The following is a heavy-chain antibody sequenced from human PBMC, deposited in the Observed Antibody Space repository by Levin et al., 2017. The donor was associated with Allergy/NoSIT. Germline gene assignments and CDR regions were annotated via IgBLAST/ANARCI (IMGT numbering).Heavy chain of an antibody. V-gene: IGHV3-30*18. D-gene: IGHD3-9*01. CDR3: VKGADILTGYYRMVDY. J-gene: IGHJ4*02. CDR2: ISYDGNFK. Sequence: PGGSLRLSCAASGSSFNEYGMHWVRQAPGKGLEWVAFISYDGNFKYYLDSVKGRFTISRDNSNKRVFLQMNRLRPEDTAVYYCVKGADILTGYYRMVDYRGQGTLVTVSS. CDR1: GSSFNEYG.